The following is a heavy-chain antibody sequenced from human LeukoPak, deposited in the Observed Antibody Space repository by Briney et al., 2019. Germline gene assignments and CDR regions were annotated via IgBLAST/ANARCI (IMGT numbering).Heavy chain of an antibody. J-gene: IGHJ4*02. CDR3: TRFYDFVLDY. Sequence: QPGGSLRLSCAASGFTFSGSAMHWVRQASGKGLEWAGRIRSKANNYATEYAASVKGRFTVSRDDSKNTAYLQMNSLKTEDTAVYYCTRFYDFVLDYCGQGTLVTVSS. CDR1: GFTFSGSA. V-gene: IGHV3-73*01. CDR2: IRSKANNYAT. D-gene: IGHD3-3*01.